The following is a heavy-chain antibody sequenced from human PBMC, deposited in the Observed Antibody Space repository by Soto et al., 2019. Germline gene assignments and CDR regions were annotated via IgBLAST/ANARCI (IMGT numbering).Heavy chain of an antibody. CDR1: GFTFSSYG. J-gene: IGHJ6*02. D-gene: IGHD2-21*01. V-gene: IGHV3-30*18. Sequence: QVQLVESGGGVVQPGRSLRLSCAASGFTFSSYGMHWVRQAPGKGLEWVAAISYDGSNQYYADSVKGRFTISRDNSRDTLYLQMNSLRDEETAVYYCAKLVITSWGMDVWGQGTTVTVSS. CDR2: ISYDGSNQ. CDR3: AKLVITSWGMDV.